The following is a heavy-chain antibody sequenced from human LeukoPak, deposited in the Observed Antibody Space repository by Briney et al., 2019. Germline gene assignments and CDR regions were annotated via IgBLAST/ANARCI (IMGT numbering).Heavy chain of an antibody. CDR1: GFTFSRHG. Sequence: GRSLRLSCAASGFTFSRHGMHWVRQAPGKGLEWVAVISIDGRDKKYADSVKGRFTISRDNSKNTLYLQMNSLRAEDTAVYYCAKGGVVVVAASSSYYWGQGTLVTVSS. CDR3: AKGGVVVVAASSSYY. CDR2: ISIDGRDK. J-gene: IGHJ4*02. D-gene: IGHD2-15*01. V-gene: IGHV3-30*18.